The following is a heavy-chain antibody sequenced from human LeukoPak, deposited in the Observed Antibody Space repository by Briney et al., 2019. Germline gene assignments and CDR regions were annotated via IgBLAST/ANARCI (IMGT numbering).Heavy chain of an antibody. V-gene: IGHV4-59*01. D-gene: IGHD1-1*01. CDR2: VYYSGST. CDR3: ARVQYGTGTSFYYYYMDV. J-gene: IGHJ6*03. Sequence: SETLSLTCTVSGGSISSYYWSWIRQPPGKGLEWIGYVYYSGSTNYNPSLKSRVTISVDTSKNQFSLKLSSVTAADTAVYYCARVQYGTGTSFYYYYMDVWGKGTTVTVSS. CDR1: GGSISSYY.